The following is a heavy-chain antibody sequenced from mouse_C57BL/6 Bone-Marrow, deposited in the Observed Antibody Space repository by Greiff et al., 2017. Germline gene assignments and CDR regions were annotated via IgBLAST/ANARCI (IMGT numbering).Heavy chain of an antibody. Sequence: VQLQQSGPELVKPGASVTISCKASGYAFSSSWMNWVKQRPGKGLEWIGRIYPGDGDTNYNGKFKGKATLTADKSSSTAYMQLSSLTSEDSAVYFCARRRLLRYWYFDVWGTGTTVTVSS. CDR3: ARRRLLRYWYFDV. V-gene: IGHV1-82*01. D-gene: IGHD2-3*01. J-gene: IGHJ1*03. CDR1: GYAFSSSW. CDR2: IYPGDGDT.